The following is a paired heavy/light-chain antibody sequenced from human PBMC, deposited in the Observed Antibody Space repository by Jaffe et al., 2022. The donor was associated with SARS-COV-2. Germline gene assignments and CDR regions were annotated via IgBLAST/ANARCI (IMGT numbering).Light chain of an antibody. CDR1: SSDVGSYNL. CDR3: CSYAGSSTYG. V-gene: IGLV2-23*02. CDR2: EVS. J-gene: IGLJ2*01. Sequence: QSALTQPASVSGSPGQSITISCTGTSSDVGSYNLVSWYQQHPGKAPKLMIYEVSKRPSGVSNRFSGSKSGNTASLTISGLQAEDEADYYCCSYAGSSTYGFGGGTKLTVL.
Heavy chain of an antibody. CDR2: IWYDGSNK. D-gene: IGHD2-2*01. CDR1: GFTFSSYG. V-gene: IGHV3-33*01. J-gene: IGHJ5*02. Sequence: QVQLVESGGGVVQPGRSLRLSCAASGFTFSSYGMHWVRQAPGKGLEWVAVIWYDGSNKYYADSVKGRFTISRDNSKNTLYLQMNSLRAEDTAVYYCARENYPRYCSSTSCPRDGFDPWGQGTLVTVSS. CDR3: ARENYPRYCSSTSCPRDGFDP.